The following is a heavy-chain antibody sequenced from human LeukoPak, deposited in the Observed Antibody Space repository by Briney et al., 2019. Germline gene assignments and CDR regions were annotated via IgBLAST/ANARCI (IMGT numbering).Heavy chain of an antibody. CDR1: GFTFSSYA. CDR2: ISGSGGST. J-gene: IGHJ4*02. CDR3: AKGPRYSGSYPPDY. D-gene: IGHD1-26*01. Sequence: GGSLRLSCAASGFTFSSYAMSWVRQAPGKGLEWVSAISGSGGSTYYADSVKGRFTISRDNSKNTLYLQMNSLRAEDTAAYYCAKGPRYSGSYPPDYWGQGTLVTVSS. V-gene: IGHV3-23*01.